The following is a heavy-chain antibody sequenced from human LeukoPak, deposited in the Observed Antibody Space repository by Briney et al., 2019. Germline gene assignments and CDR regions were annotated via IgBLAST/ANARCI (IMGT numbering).Heavy chain of an antibody. CDR2: IYYSGST. Sequence: PSETLSLTCTVSGGSISSSSYSWGWIRQPPGKGLEWIGSIYYSGSTYYNPSLKSRVTISVDTSKNQFSLKLSSVTAADTAVYYCARPSITMVRGAFDYWGQGTLVTVSS. V-gene: IGHV4-39*01. D-gene: IGHD3-10*01. J-gene: IGHJ4*02. CDR3: ARPSITMVRGAFDY. CDR1: GGSISSSSYS.